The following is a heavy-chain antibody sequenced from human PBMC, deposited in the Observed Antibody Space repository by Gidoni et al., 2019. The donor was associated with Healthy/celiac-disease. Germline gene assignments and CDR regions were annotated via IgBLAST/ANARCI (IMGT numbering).Heavy chain of an antibody. Sequence: QVQLVQSGDEVKKPGSSVKVSCKASGGTFSSYAISWVRPAPGQGLEWMGGIIPIFGTANYAQKFQGRVTITADKSTSTAYMELSSLRSEDTAVYYCAREIGYGDYGVPPDYYYYYMDVWGKGTTVTVSS. J-gene: IGHJ6*03. CDR1: GGTFSSYA. CDR2: IIPIFGTA. D-gene: IGHD4-17*01. V-gene: IGHV1-69*06. CDR3: AREIGYGDYGVPPDYYYYYMDV.